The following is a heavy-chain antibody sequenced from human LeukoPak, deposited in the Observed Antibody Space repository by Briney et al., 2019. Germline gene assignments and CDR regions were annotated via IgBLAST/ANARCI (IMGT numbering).Heavy chain of an antibody. D-gene: IGHD6-19*01. CDR3: ARVWQWLRYGMDV. J-gene: IGHJ6*02. CDR1: GFTFSSYS. CDR2: ISSSSSYI. Sequence: GGSLRLSCAASGFTFSSYSMNWVRQAPGKGLEWVSSISSSSSYIYYADPVKGRFTISRDNAKNSLYLQMNSLRAEDTAVYYCARVWQWLRYGMDVWGQGTTVTVSS. V-gene: IGHV3-21*01.